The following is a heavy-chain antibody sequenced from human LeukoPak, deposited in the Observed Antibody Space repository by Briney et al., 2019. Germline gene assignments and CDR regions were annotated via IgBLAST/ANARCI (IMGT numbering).Heavy chain of an antibody. CDR2: ISVSSGTT. D-gene: IGHD6-19*01. CDR3: AKEGGSGWSFFDY. V-gene: IGHV3-23*01. J-gene: IGHJ4*02. Sequence: GGSLRLSCAASGFTFSGFAMSWVRQAPGKGLEWVSGISVSSGTTYYADSVKGRFTISRDNPRNTLFLQLNSLRADDTAVYYCAKEGGSGWSFFDYWGQGTLVTVSS. CDR1: GFTFSGFA.